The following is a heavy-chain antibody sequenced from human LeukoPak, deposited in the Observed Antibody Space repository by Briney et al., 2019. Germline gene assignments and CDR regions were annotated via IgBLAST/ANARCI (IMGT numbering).Heavy chain of an antibody. V-gene: IGHV1-8*01. Sequence: ASVKVSCKASGYTFTSYDINWVRQATGQGLEWMGWMNPNSGNTGYAQKFQGRVTMTRNTSISTAYMELSSLRSEDTAVYYCARGKSDFWSGYYLYYYGMDVWGQGTAVTVSS. D-gene: IGHD3-3*01. CDR1: GYTFTSYD. CDR2: MNPNSGNT. J-gene: IGHJ6*02. CDR3: ARGKSDFWSGYYLYYYGMDV.